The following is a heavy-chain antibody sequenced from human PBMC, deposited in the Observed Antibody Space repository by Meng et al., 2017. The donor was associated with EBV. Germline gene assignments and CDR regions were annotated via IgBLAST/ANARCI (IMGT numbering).Heavy chain of an antibody. D-gene: IGHD3-9*01. CDR3: ARVSPKRYFDYLAPPDY. CDR2: LHHSGST. CDR1: GGSVNGYF. J-gene: IGHJ4*02. V-gene: IGHV4-34*01. Sequence: QVQLQQWGAGLLKPSETLSLTLVVYGGSVNGYFWSWIRQPPGKGLEWIGELHHSGSTNYNPSLKSRLRISVDTSENQFSLNLTSVTAADTAVYYCARVSPKRYFDYLAPPDYWGQGTLVTVSS.